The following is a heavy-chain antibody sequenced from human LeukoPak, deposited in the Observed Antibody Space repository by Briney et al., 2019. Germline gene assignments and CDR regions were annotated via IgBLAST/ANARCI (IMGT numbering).Heavy chain of an antibody. CDR2: IYSGGST. J-gene: IGHJ4*02. V-gene: IGHV3-66*01. CDR1: GFTVSSNY. Sequence: PGGSLRLSCAASGFTVSSNYMSWVRQAPGKGLEWVSVIYSGGSTYYADSVKGRFTISRDNSKNTLYLQMNSLRAEDTAVYYCARGRPGIAAAGTPKDWGQGTLVTVSS. D-gene: IGHD6-13*01. CDR3: ARGRPGIAAAGTPKD.